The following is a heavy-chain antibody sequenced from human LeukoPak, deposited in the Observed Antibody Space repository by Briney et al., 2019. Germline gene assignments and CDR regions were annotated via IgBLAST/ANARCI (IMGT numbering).Heavy chain of an antibody. Sequence: GGSLRLSCAASGFTFSTYGMSWVRQAPGKGLEWVANIKQDGSEKYYVDSVKGRFTISRDNAKNSLYLQMNSLRVEDTALYYCAREDQPRGTFDYWGQGILVTVSS. CDR2: IKQDGSEK. CDR3: AREDQPRGTFDY. D-gene: IGHD2-15*01. V-gene: IGHV3-7*05. J-gene: IGHJ4*02. CDR1: GFTFSTYG.